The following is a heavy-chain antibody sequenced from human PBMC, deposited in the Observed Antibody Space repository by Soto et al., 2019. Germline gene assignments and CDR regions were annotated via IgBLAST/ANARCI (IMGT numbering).Heavy chain of an antibody. V-gene: IGHV3-33*01. CDR2: IWYDGSNK. CDR1: GFTFSSYG. J-gene: IGHJ6*02. Sequence: QVQLVESGGGVVQPGRSMRLSCAASGFTFSSYGMHWVRQAPGKGLERVAGIWYDGSNKYYADSVKGRVTISRDNVKTAVYLQRNSLRAEDTAVYYCARGPGEYSSAYPSRWYYYGMDVWGQGTTVTVSS. D-gene: IGHD6-6*01. CDR3: ARGPGEYSSAYPSRWYYYGMDV.